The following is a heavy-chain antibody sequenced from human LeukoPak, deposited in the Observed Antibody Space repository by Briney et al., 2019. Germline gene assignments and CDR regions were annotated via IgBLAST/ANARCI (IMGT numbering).Heavy chain of an antibody. CDR1: SYTFTSYG. Sequence: ASVKVSCKASSYTFTSYGISWVRQAPGQGLEWMGWISAYNGNTNYAQKLQGRVTMTTDTSTSTAYMELRSLRSDDTAVYYCSRGPDYDYVWGSYRHDYWGQGTLVTVSS. J-gene: IGHJ4*02. D-gene: IGHD3-16*02. CDR3: SRGPDYDYVWGSYRHDY. CDR2: ISAYNGNT. V-gene: IGHV1-18*01.